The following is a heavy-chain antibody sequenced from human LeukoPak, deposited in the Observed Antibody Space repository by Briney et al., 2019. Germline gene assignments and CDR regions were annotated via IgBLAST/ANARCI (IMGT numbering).Heavy chain of an antibody. V-gene: IGHV3-21*01. CDR1: GFTFSSYS. CDR2: ISSSSSYI. J-gene: IGHJ6*03. CDR3: ARDEGARDYYYYMDV. Sequence: GGSLRLSCAAYGFTFSSYSMNWVRQAPGKGLEWVSSISSSSSYIYYADSVKGRFTISRDNAKNSLYLQMNSLRAEDTAVYYCARDEGARDYYYYMDVWGKGTTVTVSS. D-gene: IGHD6-6*01.